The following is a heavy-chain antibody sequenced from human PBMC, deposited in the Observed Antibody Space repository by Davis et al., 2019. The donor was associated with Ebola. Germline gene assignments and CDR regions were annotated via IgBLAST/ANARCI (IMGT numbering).Heavy chain of an antibody. D-gene: IGHD6-19*01. CDR1: GYTFTSYA. CDR3: ARDSSGWYYFDY. J-gene: IGHJ4*02. Sequence: APVQVSCKASGYTFTSYAMHWVRQAPGQRLEWMGWINAGNGNTKYSQKFQGRVTITRDTSASTAYMELSSLRSEDTAVYYCARDSSGWYYFDYWGQGTLVTVSS. V-gene: IGHV1-3*01. CDR2: INAGNGNT.